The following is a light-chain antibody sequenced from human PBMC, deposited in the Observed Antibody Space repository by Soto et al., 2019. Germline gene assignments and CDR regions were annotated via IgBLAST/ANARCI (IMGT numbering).Light chain of an antibody. CDR3: QQHNSYPWT. V-gene: IGKV1-5*01. CDR1: QTISSW. CDR2: DAS. Sequence: DIQMTQSPSTLSASVGDRVTISCRASQTISSWLAWYQQRPGKAPKLLIYDASSLETGVPSRFSGSGYGTAFALTIRGRQPVDFATYFCQQHNSYPWTVGQGTNVEFK. J-gene: IGKJ1*01.